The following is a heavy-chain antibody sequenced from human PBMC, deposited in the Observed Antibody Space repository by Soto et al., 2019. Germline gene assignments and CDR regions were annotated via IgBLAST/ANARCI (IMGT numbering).Heavy chain of an antibody. J-gene: IGHJ4*02. Sequence: QVQLQESGPGLVKPSQTLSLTCTVSGGSISSGGYHWSWIRQHPGKGLEWIGHIYYTGSTSYNPSLKSRLTISVDTSKNQFSLNLRSVTAADTAVYYCARDPDYWGQGTPVTVSS. V-gene: IGHV4-31*03. CDR2: IYYTGST. CDR3: ARDPDY. CDR1: GGSISSGGYH.